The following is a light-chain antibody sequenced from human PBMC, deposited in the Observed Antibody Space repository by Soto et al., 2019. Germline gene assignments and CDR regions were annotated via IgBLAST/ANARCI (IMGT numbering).Light chain of an antibody. Sequence: DIQMTQSPSTLSASVGDRVTITCRASQSISSWLAWYQQKPGKAPKLLIYKASSLESGITSRFSGSGSGTEFTLTISSLQPDDFATYYCQQYNSYSFTSGPGTKVDIK. V-gene: IGKV1-5*03. CDR1: QSISSW. CDR3: QQYNSYSFT. J-gene: IGKJ3*01. CDR2: KAS.